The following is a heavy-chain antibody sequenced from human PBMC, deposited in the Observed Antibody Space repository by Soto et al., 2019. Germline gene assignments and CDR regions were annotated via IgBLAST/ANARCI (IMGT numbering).Heavy chain of an antibody. CDR2: IDQGGGEK. CDR3: ARGGNWFDP. CDR1: GFTFTNYR. Sequence: EVQLVESGGALVQPGGSLRLSCAASGFTFTNYRMAWVRQAPGKGLEWVAHIDQGGGEKYYVDSVKGRFTISRDNAKNSLYLQMNSLRAEDTALYYCARGGNWFDPWGQGTLVTVSS. D-gene: IGHD3-10*01. J-gene: IGHJ5*02. V-gene: IGHV3-7*05.